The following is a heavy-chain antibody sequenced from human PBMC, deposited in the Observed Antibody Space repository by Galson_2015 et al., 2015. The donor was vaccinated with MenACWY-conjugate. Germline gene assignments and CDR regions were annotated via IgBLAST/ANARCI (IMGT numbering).Heavy chain of an antibody. CDR3: ARHRSGSDFLDYFDY. D-gene: IGHD1-26*01. Sequence: CAISGDSVSSKSATWNWIRQSPSRGLEWLGRTYYRSKGYNDYAESVKSRITINPDTSKNQFSLQLNSVTPEDTAVYYCARHRSGSDFLDYFDYWGQGTLVTVSS. J-gene: IGHJ4*02. V-gene: IGHV6-1*01. CDR2: TYYRSKGYN. CDR1: GDSVSSKSAT.